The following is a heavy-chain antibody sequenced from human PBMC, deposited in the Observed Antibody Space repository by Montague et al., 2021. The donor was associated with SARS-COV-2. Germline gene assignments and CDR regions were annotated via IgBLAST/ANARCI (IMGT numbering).Heavy chain of an antibody. CDR1: AGSISSHY. D-gene: IGHD1-1*01. J-gene: IGHJ4*02. V-gene: IGHV4-59*11. CDR3: ARAQNTCFIANCVNYFDI. CDR2: VYYTGST. Sequence: SETLSLTCTVSAGSISSHYWSWIRQPPGKALEWIGYVYYTGSTTYNPPLKSRVIRSVDTPKNRLSLSLWSLTAADTAAYYCARAQNTCFIANCVNYFDIWGLGALVTVSS.